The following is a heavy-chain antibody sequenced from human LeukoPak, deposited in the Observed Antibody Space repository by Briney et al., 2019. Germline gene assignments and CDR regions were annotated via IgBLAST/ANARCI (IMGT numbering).Heavy chain of an antibody. Sequence: PSETLSLTCTVSGGSISSYYWIWIRQPPGKGLEWIGYIYYSGSTNYNPSLKSRVTISVDTSKNQFSLKLSSVTAADTAVYYCASTYQRDAFDVWGQGTMVTVSS. D-gene: IGHD2-2*01. CDR2: IYYSGST. CDR1: GGSISSYY. V-gene: IGHV4-59*01. J-gene: IGHJ3*01. CDR3: ASTYQRDAFDV.